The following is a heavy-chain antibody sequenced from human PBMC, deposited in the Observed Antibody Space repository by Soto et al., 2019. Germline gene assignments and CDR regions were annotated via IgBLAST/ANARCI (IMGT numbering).Heavy chain of an antibody. J-gene: IGHJ4*02. CDR2: IYYSVST. V-gene: IGHV4-59*08. Sequence: SETLSLTCTVSGGSISSYYWSWIRQPPGKGLEWIGYIYYSVSTNYNPSLKSRVTISVYTSKNQFSLKLSSVTAADTAVYYCARHETLHGDHDYWGQGTLVTVSS. CDR3: ARHETLHGDHDY. D-gene: IGHD4-17*01. CDR1: GGSISSYY.